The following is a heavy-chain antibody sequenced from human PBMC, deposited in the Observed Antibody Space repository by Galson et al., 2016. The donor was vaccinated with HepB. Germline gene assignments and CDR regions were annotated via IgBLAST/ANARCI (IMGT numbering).Heavy chain of an antibody. J-gene: IGHJ4*02. V-gene: IGHV4-4*02. Sequence: CAVSGGSLSTRNWWSWIRQTPGKGLEWIGEIYHTGTTNYNPSLKSRITMSLDKSKNQFSLKLNSVTAADTAVYYCANLGYCSGGDCYSVDWGQGTMVTVSS. CDR1: GGSLSTRNW. CDR3: ANLGYCSGGDCYSVD. D-gene: IGHD2-15*01. CDR2: IYHTGTT.